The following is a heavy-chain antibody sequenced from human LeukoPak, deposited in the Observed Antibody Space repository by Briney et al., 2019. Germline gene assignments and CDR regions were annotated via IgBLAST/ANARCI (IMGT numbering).Heavy chain of an antibody. D-gene: IGHD3-3*01. CDR3: ARAPLGFLEKY. V-gene: IGHV1-2*02. CDR2: INPKSGDT. CDR1: GYTLTVHH. J-gene: IGHJ4*02. Sequence: ASGRVSCEASGYTLTVHHIHWVRQARGQGLEWMGWINPKSGDTYYAQKFQGRVPMTRDTSISTAYMELTSLRSDDTAVYYCARAPLGFLEKYWGQGTLVTVSS.